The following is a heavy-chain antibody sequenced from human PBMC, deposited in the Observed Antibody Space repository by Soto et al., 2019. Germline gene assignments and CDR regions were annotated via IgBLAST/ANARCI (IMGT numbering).Heavy chain of an antibody. CDR3: ASRAVAAPYDRYYFDY. V-gene: IGHV4-59*08. Sequence: PSETLSLTCTVSGGSXSSYYWSWIRQPPGKGLEWIGYIYYSGSTNYNPSLKSRVTISVDTSKNQFSLKLSSVTAADTAVYYCASRAVAAPYDRYYFDYWGQGTLVTSPQ. CDR2: IYYSGST. CDR1: GGSXSSYY. J-gene: IGHJ4*02. D-gene: IGHD6-19*01.